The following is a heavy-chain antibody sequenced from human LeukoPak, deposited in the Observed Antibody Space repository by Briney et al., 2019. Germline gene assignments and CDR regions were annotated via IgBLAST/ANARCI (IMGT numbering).Heavy chain of an antibody. CDR1: GYTFTGYY. V-gene: IGHV1-2*02. Sequence: ASVKVSCKASGYTFTGYYMHWVRQAPGQGLEWMGWINPNSGGTNYAQKFQGRVTMTRDTSISTAYMELSRLRSDDTAVYYCATRKETWELPDLYYYGMDVWGQGTTVTVSS. D-gene: IGHD1-26*01. J-gene: IGHJ6*02. CDR3: ATRKETWELPDLYYYGMDV. CDR2: INPNSGGT.